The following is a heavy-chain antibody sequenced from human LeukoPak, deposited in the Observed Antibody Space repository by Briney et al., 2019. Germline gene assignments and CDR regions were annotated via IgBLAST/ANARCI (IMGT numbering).Heavy chain of an antibody. CDR3: AKPHFDD. CDR2: IRYDGSNK. J-gene: IGHJ4*02. V-gene: IGHV3-30*02. Sequence: GGSLRLSCAASGFTFSTYAMGWVRQAPGKGLEWVAFIRYDGSNKYYADSVKGRFTISRDNSKNTLYLQMNSLRAGDTAVYYCAKPHFDDWGQGTLVTVSS. CDR1: GFTFSTYA.